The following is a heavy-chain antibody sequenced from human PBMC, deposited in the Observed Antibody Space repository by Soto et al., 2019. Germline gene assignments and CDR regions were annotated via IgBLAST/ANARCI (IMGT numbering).Heavy chain of an antibody. V-gene: IGHV3-23*01. CDR3: AKRSSGWYFDL. J-gene: IGHJ2*01. CDR1: GLPLGAYA. Sequence: EVQLLESGEGWVKLGGSLEPSGEAPGLPLGAYAITGFRRPPGKGLGWVSVIGGIGGSTYYEDSVKARFTISRDNSKNTLYLQMNSLRAEDTAVYYCAKRSSGWYFDLWGRGTLVTVSS. CDR2: IGGIGGST. D-gene: IGHD6-19*01.